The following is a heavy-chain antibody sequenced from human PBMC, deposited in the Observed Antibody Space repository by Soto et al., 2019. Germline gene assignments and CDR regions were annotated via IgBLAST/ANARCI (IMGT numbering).Heavy chain of an antibody. V-gene: IGHV4-31*03. CDR2: IYYSGST. Sequence: ASETLSLTCTVSGGSISSGGYYWSWIRQHPGKGLEWIGYIYYSGSTYYNPSLKSRVTISVDTSKNQFSLKLSSVTAADTAVYYCARVWEGTMVRGVEDASDIWGQGTMVTVSS. CDR1: GGSISSGGYY. J-gene: IGHJ3*02. D-gene: IGHD3-10*01. CDR3: ARVWEGTMVRGVEDASDI.